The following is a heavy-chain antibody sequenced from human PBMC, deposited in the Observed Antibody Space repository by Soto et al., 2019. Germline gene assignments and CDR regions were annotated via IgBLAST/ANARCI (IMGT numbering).Heavy chain of an antibody. V-gene: IGHV3-7*01. CDR3: ARLTARDRGGYNWFDP. CDR2: IKQDGSEK. CDR1: GFTFSSYW. J-gene: IGHJ5*02. Sequence: EVQLVESGGGLVQPGGSLRLSCAASGFTFSSYWMSWVRQAPGKGLEWVANIKQDGSEKYYVDSVKGRFTISRDNAKNSLYLQMNRLRAEDTAVYYCARLTARDRGGYNWFDPWGQGTLVTVSS. D-gene: IGHD3-10*01.